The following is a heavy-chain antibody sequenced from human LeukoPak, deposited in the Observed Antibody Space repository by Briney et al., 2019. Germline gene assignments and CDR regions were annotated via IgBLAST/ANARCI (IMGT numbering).Heavy chain of an antibody. D-gene: IGHD6-13*01. CDR1: GYTFTGYY. CDR2: INPNSGGT. Sequence: AASVKVSCKASGYTFTGYYMHWVRQAPGQGLEWLGWINPNSGGTNYAQKFQGRVTMTRDTSISTAYMELSRLRSDDTAVYYCARDGAAAGTDYFDYWGQGTLVTVSS. V-gene: IGHV1-2*02. CDR3: ARDGAAAGTDYFDY. J-gene: IGHJ4*02.